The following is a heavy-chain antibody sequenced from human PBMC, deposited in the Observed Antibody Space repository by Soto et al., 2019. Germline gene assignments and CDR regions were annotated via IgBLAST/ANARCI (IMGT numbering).Heavy chain of an antibody. CDR2: ICSGGST. J-gene: IGHJ4*02. CDR3: ASYMTTGYYFDY. CDR1: GFTVSSNY. V-gene: IGHV3-53*04. D-gene: IGHD4-4*01. Sequence: EVQLVESGGGLVQPGGSLRLSCAASGFTVSSNYMSWVRQAPGKGLEWVSVICSGGSTYYADSVKGRFTISRHNSKKTRYLQMNSLRAEDTAVYYCASYMTTGYYFDYWGQGTLVTVSS.